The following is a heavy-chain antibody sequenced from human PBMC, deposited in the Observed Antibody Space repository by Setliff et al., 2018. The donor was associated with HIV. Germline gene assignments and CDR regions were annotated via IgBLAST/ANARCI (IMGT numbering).Heavy chain of an antibody. CDR3: ARDRHSSGLGSYGP. J-gene: IGHJ5*02. CDR1: GGSISSYY. CDR2: INTSGTT. V-gene: IGHV4-4*09. Sequence: SETLSLTCTVSGGSISSYYWSWIRQPPGKGLEWIGYINTSGTTNYNPSLKSRVTISVDTSKNQFSLKLSSVTAADTAVYFCARDRHSSGLGSYGPWGPGILVTVSS. D-gene: IGHD3-10*01.